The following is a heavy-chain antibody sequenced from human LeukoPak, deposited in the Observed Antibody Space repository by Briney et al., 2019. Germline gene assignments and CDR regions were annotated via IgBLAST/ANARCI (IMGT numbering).Heavy chain of an antibody. J-gene: IGHJ5*02. Sequence: GRSLTFSCAASGFTFSSFGMHWVRQAPGKGLEWVAVIWYDASNKYYADSVKGRFTISRDNSKNTLYLHMNSLRDDDTAVYYCVRGVGVSRFNYLDPWGQGTLVIVSS. D-gene: IGHD1-7*01. CDR3: VRGVGVSRFNYLDP. V-gene: IGHV3-33*01. CDR2: IWYDASNK. CDR1: GFTFSSFG.